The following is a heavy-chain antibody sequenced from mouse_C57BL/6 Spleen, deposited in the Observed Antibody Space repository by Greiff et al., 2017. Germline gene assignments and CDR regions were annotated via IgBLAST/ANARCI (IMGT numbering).Heavy chain of an antibody. CDR1: GYTFTDYY. CDR2: IFPGSGST. CDR3: ARRDYYGSSYLDY. Sequence: QVQLKQSGPELVKPGASVKISCKASGYTFTDYYINWVKQRPGQGLEWIGWIFPGSGSTYYNEKFKGKATLTVDKSSSTAYMLLSSLTSEDSAVYFCARRDYYGSSYLDYWGQGTTLTVSS. D-gene: IGHD1-1*01. V-gene: IGHV1-75*01. J-gene: IGHJ2*01.